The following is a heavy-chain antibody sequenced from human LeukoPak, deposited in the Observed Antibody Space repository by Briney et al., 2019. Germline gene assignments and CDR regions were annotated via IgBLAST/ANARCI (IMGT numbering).Heavy chain of an antibody. Sequence: GGSLRLSCAASGFTFSFYDLNWVRQAPGKGLEWVSYISSSGNSIYYADSVKGRFTISRDNARNSLYLQMNSLRAEDTAVYYCASEQVVLTSESYCYWGQGTLVTVSS. CDR2: ISSSGNSI. CDR1: GFTFSFYD. J-gene: IGHJ4*02. D-gene: IGHD3-22*01. CDR3: ASEQVVLTSESYCY. V-gene: IGHV3-48*03.